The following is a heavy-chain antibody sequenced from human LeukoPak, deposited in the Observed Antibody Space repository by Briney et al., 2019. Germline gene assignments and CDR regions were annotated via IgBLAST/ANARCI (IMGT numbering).Heavy chain of an antibody. CDR3: ARDVPPDY. J-gene: IGHJ4*02. CDR1: GGSISNYY. Sequence: SETLSLTCAVSGGSISNYYWSWIRQPAGKGLEWIGRIHSSGTTRYNPSLKSRVTMSVDASKMQFSLNLISVTAADTAVYYCARDVPPDYWGQGTLVTVSS. CDR2: IHSSGTT. V-gene: IGHV4-4*07.